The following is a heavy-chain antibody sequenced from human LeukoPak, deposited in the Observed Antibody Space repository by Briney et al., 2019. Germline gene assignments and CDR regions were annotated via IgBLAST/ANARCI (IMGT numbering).Heavy chain of an antibody. Sequence: GGSLRLSCAASGFTFSTYGMHWVRQAPGKGLEWVAVISYDGSNKYYADSVKGRFTISRDNSKNTLYLQMNSLRAEDTAVYYCAKDSVVVGDDGYWGQGTLVTVSS. V-gene: IGHV3-30*18. CDR3: AKDSVVVGDDGY. CDR1: GFTFSTYG. D-gene: IGHD2-15*01. J-gene: IGHJ4*02. CDR2: ISYDGSNK.